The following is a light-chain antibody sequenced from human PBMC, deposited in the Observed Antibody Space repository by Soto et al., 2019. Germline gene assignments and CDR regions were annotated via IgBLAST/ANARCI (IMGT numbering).Light chain of an antibody. CDR1: QSISSW. Sequence: DIEMSQSPATVSASVGDRVTISCRASQSISSWLAWYQQKAGKAPKLLIYKASSLEGGVPSGCFGSGAGTEFTPTIISRLHDEYSAVYCQQQNGYSPPFGQGTKVDIK. V-gene: IGKV1-5*03. J-gene: IGKJ1*01. CDR3: QQQNGYSPP. CDR2: KAS.